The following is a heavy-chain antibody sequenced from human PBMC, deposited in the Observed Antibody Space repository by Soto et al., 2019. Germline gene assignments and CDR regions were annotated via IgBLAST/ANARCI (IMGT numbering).Heavy chain of an antibody. D-gene: IGHD7-27*01. CDR1: GYKFTTYG. CDR3: ARGLGTNGLDV. Sequence: QVQLLQSGPEVKKPGASVKVSCKASGYKFTTYGITWVRQAPGQGLEWLGGISTYNGNTDYAQNLQDRVTMTTETSTSTAYLEVRSLTSDDTAVYFCARGLGTNGLDVWGQGTTVTVSS. V-gene: IGHV1-18*04. CDR2: ISTYNGNT. J-gene: IGHJ6*02.